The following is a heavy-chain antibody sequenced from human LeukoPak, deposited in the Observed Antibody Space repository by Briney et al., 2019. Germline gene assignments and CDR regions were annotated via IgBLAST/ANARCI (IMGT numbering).Heavy chain of an antibody. CDR3: AKAYYGSGILAG. J-gene: IGHJ4*02. Sequence: SVKVSCKASGGTFSSYAISWVRQAPGQGLEWMGGIIPIFGTANYAQKFQGRVTITADESTSTAYMELSSLRSEDTAVYYCAKAYYGSGILAGWGQGTLVTVSS. CDR1: GGTFSSYA. CDR2: IIPIFGTA. V-gene: IGHV1-69*13. D-gene: IGHD3-10*01.